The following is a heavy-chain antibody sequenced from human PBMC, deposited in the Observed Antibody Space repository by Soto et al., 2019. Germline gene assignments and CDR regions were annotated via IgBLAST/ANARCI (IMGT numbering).Heavy chain of an antibody. CDR3: ARGDSHYGSGSPKGGMDV. CDR1: GGSFSGYY. V-gene: IGHV4-34*01. J-gene: IGHJ6*02. D-gene: IGHD3-10*01. CDR2: INHSGST. Sequence: SETLSLTCAVYGGSFSGYYWSWIRQPPGKGLEWIGEINHSGSTNYNPSLKSRVTISVDTSKNQFSLKLSSVTAADTAVYYCARGDSHYGSGSPKGGMDVWGQGTTVNV.